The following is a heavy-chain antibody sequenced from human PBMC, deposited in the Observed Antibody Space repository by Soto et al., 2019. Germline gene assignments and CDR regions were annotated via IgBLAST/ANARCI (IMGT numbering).Heavy chain of an antibody. V-gene: IGHV4-4*02. CDR1: DAAISGSLL. CDR3: VVGSSWYWFDP. Sequence: SETLSLTCRGYDAAISGSLLWRWVRQPPGKGLEWIREIYHSGSTNYNPSLKSRVTISVDKSKNQFSLKLSSVTAADTAVYYCVVGSSWYWFDPWGQGTLVTVSS. J-gene: IGHJ5*02. D-gene: IGHD6-13*01. CDR2: IYHSGST.